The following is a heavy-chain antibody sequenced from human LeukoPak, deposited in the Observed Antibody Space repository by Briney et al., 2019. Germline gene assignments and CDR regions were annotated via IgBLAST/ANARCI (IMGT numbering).Heavy chain of an antibody. CDR1: GFTFSDSY. CDR2: ISSSGGST. D-gene: IGHD3-9*01. V-gene: IGHV3-11*01. Sequence: PGGSLRHSCAASGFTFSDSYMSWIRQAPGKGLEWLSYISSSGGSTYYAVSVKGRFTISRDNANNSLYLQMNSLRADDTAIYYCATGKRRYSNWGQGTLVTVSS. J-gene: IGHJ4*02. CDR3: ATGKRRYSN.